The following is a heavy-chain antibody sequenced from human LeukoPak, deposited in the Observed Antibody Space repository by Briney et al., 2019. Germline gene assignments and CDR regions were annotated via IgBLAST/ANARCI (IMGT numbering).Heavy chain of an antibody. CDR1: GYTFTIYY. CDR2: INPSGGST. V-gene: IGHV1-46*01. CDR3: AREWRYRSGPYRYGGADD. D-gene: IGHD5-18*01. Sequence: ASVKVSCKASGYTFTIYYVHWVRQAPGQGLEWVGIINPSGGSTSYAQKFQGRVTMTRDTSTSTVYVELSSLRSEDTAVYYCAREWRYRSGPYRYGGADDWGQGTLVTVSS. J-gene: IGHJ4*02.